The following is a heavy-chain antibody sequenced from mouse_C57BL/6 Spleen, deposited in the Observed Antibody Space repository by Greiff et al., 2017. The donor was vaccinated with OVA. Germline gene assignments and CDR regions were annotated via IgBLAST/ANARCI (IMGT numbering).Heavy chain of an antibody. CDR1: GFNIKNTY. V-gene: IGHV14-3*01. D-gene: IGHD2-4*01. CDR3: ARDDYPLYYAMDY. Sequence: EVQLQESVAELVRPGASVKLSCTASGFNIKNTYMHWVKQRPEQGLEWIGRIDPANGNTKYAPKFQGKATLTADTSSNTAYLQLSSLTSEDTAIYYCARDDYPLYYAMDYWGQGTSVTVSS. J-gene: IGHJ4*01. CDR2: IDPANGNT.